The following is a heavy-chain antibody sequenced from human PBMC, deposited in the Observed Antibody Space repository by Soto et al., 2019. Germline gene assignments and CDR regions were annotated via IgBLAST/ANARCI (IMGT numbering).Heavy chain of an antibody. CDR2: IYPGDSDT. J-gene: IGHJ4*02. CDR3: GGQSCFGDACHSYLRFDN. D-gene: IGHD2-21*01. V-gene: IGHV5-51*01. CDR1: GYKFTGYW. Sequence: PGESLQISFKGTGYKFTGYWICWVRQRAVQGLAWIGMIYPGDSDTRYSPSFQGQVTISVDKSIDTAYLPWSSLKASDTAMYFCGGQSCFGDACHSYLRFDNWGLGTQVTVSS.